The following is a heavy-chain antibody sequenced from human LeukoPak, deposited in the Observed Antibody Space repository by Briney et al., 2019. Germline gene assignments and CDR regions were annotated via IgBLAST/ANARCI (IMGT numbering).Heavy chain of an antibody. CDR3: AKSAPLIVVVPAAGGKNWFDP. CDR1: GFTFSSYA. V-gene: IGHV3-23*01. Sequence: PGGSLRLSCAASGFTFSSYAMSWVRHAPGKGLEWVSAISGSGGSTYYADSVKGRFTISRDNSKNTLYLQMNSLRAEDTAVHYCAKSAPLIVVVPAAGGKNWFDPWGQGTLVTVSS. CDR2: ISGSGGST. J-gene: IGHJ5*02. D-gene: IGHD2-2*01.